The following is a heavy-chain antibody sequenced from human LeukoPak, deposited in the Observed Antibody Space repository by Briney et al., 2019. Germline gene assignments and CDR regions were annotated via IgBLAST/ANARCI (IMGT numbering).Heavy chain of an antibody. J-gene: IGHJ3*02. CDR2: ISSSSSYI. V-gene: IGHV3-21*01. CDR1: GFTFSSYS. CDR3: ARDGGAPAALADAFDI. Sequence: GGSLRLSCAASGFTFSSYSMNWVRQAPGKGLEWVSSISSSSSYIYYADSVKGRFTISRDNAKNSLYLQMNSLRAEDTAVYYCARDGGAPAALADAFDIWGQGTMVTVSS. D-gene: IGHD6-25*01.